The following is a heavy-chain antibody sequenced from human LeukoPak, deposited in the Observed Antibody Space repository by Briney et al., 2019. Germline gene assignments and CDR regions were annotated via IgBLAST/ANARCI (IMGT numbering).Heavy chain of an antibody. CDR2: IYPDYSDT. J-gene: IGHJ6*03. CDR3: ARLAFCTNAVCFSNYYYSMDV. D-gene: IGHD2-8*01. CDR1: GYSFTSYW. V-gene: IGHV5-51*01. Sequence: GESLKISCKGSGYSFTSYWIGWVRPMPGKGLEWMGIIYPDYSDTKYSPSFQGQVTISADKSISNAYLQWSSLKASDTAMYYFARLAFCTNAVCFSNYYYSMDVWGRGTTVTVSS.